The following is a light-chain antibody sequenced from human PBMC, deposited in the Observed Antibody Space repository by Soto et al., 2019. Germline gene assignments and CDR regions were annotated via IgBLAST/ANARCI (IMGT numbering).Light chain of an antibody. CDR2: AAS. V-gene: IGKV1-27*01. CDR3: QNYKSAPNT. CDR1: QDISNY. J-gene: IGKJ2*01. Sequence: DIPMTQSPSSLSASVGDRVTIPCRASQDISNYLAWYQQKPGKVPKLLIYAASTLQTGVQSRFSGSGSGTVFTLTINSLQPEDVATYYCQNYKSAPNTFGRGTRLEIK.